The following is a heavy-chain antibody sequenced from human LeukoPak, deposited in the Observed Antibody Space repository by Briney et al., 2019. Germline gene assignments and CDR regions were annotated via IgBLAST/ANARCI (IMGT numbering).Heavy chain of an antibody. J-gene: IGHJ1*01. CDR2: IRYDGSNR. Sequence: SGGSLRLSCAASGFTFSTYGVHWVRQAPGKGLEWVAFIRYDGSNRYYPDSVKGRFSISRDDSKNTLYLQMNSLRAEDTAVYYCARDLSPAYFLHWGQGTLVTVSS. CDR1: GFTFSTYG. V-gene: IGHV3-30*02. CDR3: ARDLSPAYFLH. D-gene: IGHD2/OR15-2a*01.